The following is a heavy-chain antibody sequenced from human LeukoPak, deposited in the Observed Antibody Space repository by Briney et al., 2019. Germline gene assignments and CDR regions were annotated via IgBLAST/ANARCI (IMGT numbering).Heavy chain of an antibody. CDR1: GYTFTGYY. D-gene: IGHD2/OR15-2a*01. CDR2: INPNSGGT. J-gene: IGHJ4*02. CDR3: ARAQEYYENDY. V-gene: IGHV1-2*02. Sequence: ASVKVSCKASGYTFTGYYMHWVRQAPGQGLEWMGWINPNSGGTNYAQKFQGRVTMTRDTSISTVYMELSSLRSEDTAVYYCARAQEYYENDYWGQGTLVTVSS.